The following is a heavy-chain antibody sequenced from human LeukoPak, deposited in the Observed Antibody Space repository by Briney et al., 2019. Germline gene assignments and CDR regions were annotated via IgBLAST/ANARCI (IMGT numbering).Heavy chain of an antibody. CDR2: ISYDGSNK. Sequence: PGGSLRLSCAASGFTFSRNAMHWVRQAPGKGLEWVAVISYDGSNKYYTDSVKGRFTISRDNSKNTLYLQMNSLRVEDTAVYYCARSLVVVVAATRGAFDIWGQGTMVTVSS. J-gene: IGHJ3*02. CDR1: GFTFSRNA. D-gene: IGHD2-15*01. CDR3: ARSLVVVVAATRGAFDI. V-gene: IGHV3-30*04.